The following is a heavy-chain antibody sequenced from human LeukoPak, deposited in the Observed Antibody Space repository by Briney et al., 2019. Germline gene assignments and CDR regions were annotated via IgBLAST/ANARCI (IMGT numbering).Heavy chain of an antibody. CDR2: INQDGSEK. Sequence: GGSLRLSCASSGFTFRAYWMSWVRQAPGKGLEWVANINQDGSEKDYVDSVKGRFTISRDNARNSLYLQMNTLRAEDTAVYFCARLWYTDGKNFDYWGQGALVTVSS. J-gene: IGHJ4*02. CDR3: ARLWYTDGKNFDY. V-gene: IGHV3-7*01. D-gene: IGHD1-1*01. CDR1: GFTFRAYW.